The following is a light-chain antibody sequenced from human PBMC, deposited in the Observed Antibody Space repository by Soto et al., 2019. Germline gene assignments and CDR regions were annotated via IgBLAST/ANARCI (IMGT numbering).Light chain of an antibody. CDR3: QQSYSTPRGYT. V-gene: IGKV1-39*01. J-gene: IGKJ2*01. CDR2: AAS. Sequence: DLQMTQSPSSLSASVGDRVTITCRASQSISSYLNWYQQKPGKAPKLLIYAASSLQSGVPSRFSGSGSGTDFTLTISSLQPEDSATYYCQQSYSTPRGYTFGQGTKLEIK. CDR1: QSISSY.